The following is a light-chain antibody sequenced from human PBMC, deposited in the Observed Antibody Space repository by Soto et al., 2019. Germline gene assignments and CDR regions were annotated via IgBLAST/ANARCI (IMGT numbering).Light chain of an antibody. Sequence: EIVMTQSPATLSVSPGERATLSCRASQSVSSNLAWYQQKPGQGPRLLIYGASTRATDIPVRFSGSGSGTEFTLTISSLQSEDFAVYYCQQYNNWPPTFGQGTKVEI. CDR2: GAS. CDR3: QQYNNWPPT. CDR1: QSVSSN. J-gene: IGKJ1*01. V-gene: IGKV3-15*01.